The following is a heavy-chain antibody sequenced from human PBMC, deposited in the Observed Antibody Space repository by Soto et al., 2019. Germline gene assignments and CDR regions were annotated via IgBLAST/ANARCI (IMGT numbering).Heavy chain of an antibody. V-gene: IGHV4-39*01. D-gene: IGHD3-10*01. CDR1: GGSISSSSYY. J-gene: IGHJ4*02. CDR2: IYYSGST. CDR3: ARGHYYGSGSYYSGEDYFDY. Sequence: QLQLQESGPGLVKPSETLSLTCTVSGGSISSSSYYWGWIRQPPGKGLEWIGSIYYSGSTYYNPSLKSRVTISVDTSKNQFSLKLSSVTAADTAVYYCARGHYYGSGSYYSGEDYFDYWGQGTLLTVSS.